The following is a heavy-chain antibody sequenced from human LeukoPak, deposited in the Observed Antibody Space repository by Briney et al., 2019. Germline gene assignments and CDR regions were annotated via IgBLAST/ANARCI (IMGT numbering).Heavy chain of an antibody. CDR3: ARDRGYGGTSGYFDY. J-gene: IGHJ4*02. D-gene: IGHD4-23*01. Sequence: ASVKVSCKTSGGTFSIYAISWVRQAPGQGLEWMGGIIPIFGTANYAQKFQGRVTITADESTSTAYMELSSLRSEDTAVYYCARDRGYGGTSGYFDYWGQGTLVTVSS. V-gene: IGHV1-69*13. CDR1: GGTFSIYA. CDR2: IIPIFGTA.